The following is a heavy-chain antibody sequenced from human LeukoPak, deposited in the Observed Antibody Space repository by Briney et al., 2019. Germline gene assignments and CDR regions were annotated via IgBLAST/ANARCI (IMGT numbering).Heavy chain of an antibody. CDR1: GFTVSSNY. D-gene: IGHD3-22*01. V-gene: IGHV3-53*01. Sequence: QTGGSLRLSCAASGFTVSSNYMSWVRQAPGKGLEWVSVIYSGGSTYYADSVKGRFTISRDNSKNPLYLQMNSLRAEDTAVYYCALYYYDSSGYYNWFDPWGQGTLVTVSS. J-gene: IGHJ5*02. CDR2: IYSGGST. CDR3: ALYYYDSSGYYNWFDP.